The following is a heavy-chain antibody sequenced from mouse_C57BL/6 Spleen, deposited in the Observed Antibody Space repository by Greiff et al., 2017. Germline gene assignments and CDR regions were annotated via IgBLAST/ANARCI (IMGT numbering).Heavy chain of an antibody. CDR3: ARSLDGYPFAY. Sequence: EVQGVESGGGLVKPGGSLKLSCAASGFTFSSYAMSWVRQTPEKRLEWVATISDGGSYTYYPDNVKGRFTISRDNTKNNLYLQMSHLKSEDTAMYYCARSLDGYPFAYWGQGTLVTVSA. CDR1: GFTFSSYA. V-gene: IGHV5-4*01. D-gene: IGHD2-3*01. J-gene: IGHJ3*01. CDR2: ISDGGSYT.